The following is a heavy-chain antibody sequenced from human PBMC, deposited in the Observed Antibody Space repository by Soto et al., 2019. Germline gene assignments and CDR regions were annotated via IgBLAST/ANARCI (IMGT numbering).Heavy chain of an antibody. J-gene: IGHJ4*02. CDR2: ISYDGSNT. D-gene: IGHD1-26*01. V-gene: IGHV3-30*03. CDR3: ARAGGLSGCSFISRSCYFDY. Sequence: QVQLVESGGGVVQPGRSLRLSCVASGFTFSSYGMHWVRQAPGKGLEWVAIISYDGSNTYYADSVKGRFTISRDNSTYTLSLRMRSLRAEDMSVSYCARAGGLSGCSFISRSCYFDYWGQGTLVTVSS. CDR1: GFTFSSYG.